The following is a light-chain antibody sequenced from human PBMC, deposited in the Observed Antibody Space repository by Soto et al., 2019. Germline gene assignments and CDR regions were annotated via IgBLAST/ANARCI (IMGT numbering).Light chain of an antibody. J-gene: IGKJ2*01. V-gene: IGKV2D-29*01. CDR1: QSLLHSDGKTY. Sequence: DIVMTQTPLSLPVTPGQPTSISCKSSQSLLHSDGKTYLYWYLQKAGQPPQLLIYEVSKRFSGVSDRFSGSGSGTDFTLKIRRVEAEDVGVYYCMQSIQARTFGQGPKVDIK. CDR3: MQSIQART. CDR2: EVS.